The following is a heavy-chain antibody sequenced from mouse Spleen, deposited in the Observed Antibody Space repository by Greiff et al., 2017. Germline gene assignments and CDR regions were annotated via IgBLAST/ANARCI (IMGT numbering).Heavy chain of an antibody. CDR2: IWRGGST. V-gene: IGHV2-5*01. CDR3: AKPIYDGYYYAMDY. D-gene: IGHD2-3*01. J-gene: IGHJ4*01. CDR1: GFSLTSYG. Sequence: VKLQESGPGLVQPSQSLSITCTVSGFSLTSYGVHWVRQSPGKGLEWLGVIWRGGSTDYNAAFMSRLSITKDNSKSQVFFKMNSLQADDTAIYYCAKPIYDGYYYAMDYWGQGTSVTVSS.